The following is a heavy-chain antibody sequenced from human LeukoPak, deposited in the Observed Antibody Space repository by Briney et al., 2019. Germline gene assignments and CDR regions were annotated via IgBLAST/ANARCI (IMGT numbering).Heavy chain of an antibody. J-gene: IGHJ4*02. CDR3: AKVVGVDYYGSGNRVDFDY. Sequence: GGSLRLSCAASGFTFSTYAMSWVRQAPGKGLEWVSAISGSGSSIYYADSVKGRFTISRDNSKNTLYLQMNGLRAEDTAVYYCAKVVGVDYYGSGNRVDFDYWGQGTLVTVSP. V-gene: IGHV3-23*01. CDR2: ISGSGSSI. D-gene: IGHD3-10*01. CDR1: GFTFSTYA.